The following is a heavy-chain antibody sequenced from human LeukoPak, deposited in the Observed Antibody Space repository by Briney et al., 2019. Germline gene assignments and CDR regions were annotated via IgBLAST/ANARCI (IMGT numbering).Heavy chain of an antibody. Sequence: GGSLRLSCAPSGFTICSDGMHCVRQAPGKGLEWVAFIRYDGSNKYYADSVKGRFTISRDNSKNTLYLQMNSLRAEDTAVYYCAKVPGSPTGSNRFDYWGQGTLVTVSS. CDR3: AKVPGSPTGSNRFDY. CDR2: IRYDGSNK. CDR1: GFTICSDG. J-gene: IGHJ4*02. D-gene: IGHD4-11*01. V-gene: IGHV3-30*02.